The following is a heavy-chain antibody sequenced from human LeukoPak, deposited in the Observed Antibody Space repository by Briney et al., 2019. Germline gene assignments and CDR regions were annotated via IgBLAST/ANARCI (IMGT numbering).Heavy chain of an antibody. CDR2: ISGSGGST. Sequence: PGGSLRLSCAASGFTFSSYAMSWVRQAPGKGLEWVSAISGSGGSTYYADSVKGRFTISRDNSKNTLYLQMNSLRAEDTAVYYCAKDVYSSGWYSGFDYWGQGTLVTVSS. CDR1: GFTFSSYA. CDR3: AKDVYSSGWYSGFDY. J-gene: IGHJ4*02. D-gene: IGHD6-19*01. V-gene: IGHV3-23*01.